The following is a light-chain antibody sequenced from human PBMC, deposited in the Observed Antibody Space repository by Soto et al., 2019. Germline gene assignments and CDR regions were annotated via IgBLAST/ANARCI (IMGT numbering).Light chain of an antibody. CDR2: DVS. CDR3: RSYRRSSTLGV. CDR1: SSDVGGFNF. V-gene: IGLV2-14*01. J-gene: IGLJ1*01. Sequence: QSALTQPASVSGSPGQSITISCTGTSSDVGGFNFVSWYQQHPGKAPQLIIYDVSNRPSGVSNRFSGSKSGNTASLTISGLQAEDEADYYCRSYRRSSTLGVFGTGTKVTVL.